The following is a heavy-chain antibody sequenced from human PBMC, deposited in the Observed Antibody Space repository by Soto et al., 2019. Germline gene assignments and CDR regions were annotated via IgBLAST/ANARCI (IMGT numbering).Heavy chain of an antibody. CDR1: GGSISSGGYY. D-gene: IGHD3-10*01. J-gene: IGHJ4*02. Sequence: QLQLQESGPGLVKPSQTLSLTCTVSGGSISSGGYYWSWIRQPPGKGLEWIGYIYYSGSTYYSPSLKRRLIMSVDTSKNQFSLKLSSVTAADTAGYYCARAGEIIGDYWRQGTLVTVSS. CDR3: ARAGEIIGDY. CDR2: IYYSGST. V-gene: IGHV4-31*03.